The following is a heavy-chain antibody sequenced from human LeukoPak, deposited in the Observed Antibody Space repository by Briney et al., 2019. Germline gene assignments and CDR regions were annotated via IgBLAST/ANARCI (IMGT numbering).Heavy chain of an antibody. Sequence: GESLKISCKGSGYSFTSYWIGWVRQMPGKGLEWMGIIYPGDSDTRYSPSFQGQVTISADKSISTAYLQWSSLKASDTAMYYCARSRPTSSGWSNPHYWGQGTLVTVSS. J-gene: IGHJ4*02. CDR1: GYSFTSYW. V-gene: IGHV5-51*01. CDR2: IYPGDSDT. D-gene: IGHD6-19*01. CDR3: ARSRPTSSGWSNPHY.